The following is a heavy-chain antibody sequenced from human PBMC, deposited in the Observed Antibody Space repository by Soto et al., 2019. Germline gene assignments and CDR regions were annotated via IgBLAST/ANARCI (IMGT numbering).Heavy chain of an antibody. J-gene: IGHJ6*02. CDR1: GGTFGSYA. Sequence: QVQLVQSGAEVKKPGSSVKVSCKASGGTFGSYAISWVRQAPGQGLEWMGGIIPIPGTANYAQKFQGRVTTAEDDSTSTAYMERSSMTAEDTVVYYSARPQGSSTIVVFYYYYYGMDVWGQGTTVTVSS. CDR3: ARPQGSSTIVVFYYYYYGMDV. V-gene: IGHV1-69*01. D-gene: IGHD2-2*01. CDR2: IIPIPGTA.